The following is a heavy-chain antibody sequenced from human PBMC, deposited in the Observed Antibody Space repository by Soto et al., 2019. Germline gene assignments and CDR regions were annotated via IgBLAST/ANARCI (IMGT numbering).Heavy chain of an antibody. J-gene: IGHJ4*02. CDR3: AKDRGGSGWRFDY. V-gene: IGHV3-23*01. CDR1: GFTFGNYA. Sequence: PGGSLRLSCAASGFTFGNYAMSWVRQAPGKGLGGVSAIAASGATTYYADSVKGRLTVSRDNSKNTLYLQMNSLRAEDTAVYYCAKDRGGSGWRFDYWGQGTLVTVSS. D-gene: IGHD6-19*01. CDR2: IAASGATT.